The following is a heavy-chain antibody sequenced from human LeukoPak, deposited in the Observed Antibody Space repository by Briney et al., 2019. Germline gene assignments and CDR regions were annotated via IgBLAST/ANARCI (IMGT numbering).Heavy chain of an antibody. V-gene: IGHV3-30-3*01. CDR1: GFTFSSYA. CDR3: ARDLVSAGFLEWSYYYYGMDV. D-gene: IGHD3-3*01. Sequence: PGGSLRLSCAASGFTFSSYAMHWVRQAPGKGLEWVAVISYDGSNKYYADSVKGRFTISRDNSKNTLYLQMNGLRAEDTAVYYCARDLVSAGFLEWSYYYYGMDVWGQGTTVTVSS. CDR2: ISYDGSNK. J-gene: IGHJ6*02.